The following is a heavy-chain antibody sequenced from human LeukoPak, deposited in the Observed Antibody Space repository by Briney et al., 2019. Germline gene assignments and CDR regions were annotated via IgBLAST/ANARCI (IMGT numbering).Heavy chain of an antibody. CDR3: ARGRGSSWSSFDY. V-gene: IGHV4-30-4*01. CDR1: GGSISSGDYY. CDR2: IYNNGRT. D-gene: IGHD6-13*01. Sequence: SQTLSLTCTVSGGSISSGDYYWSWIRQPPGKGLEWIGYIYNNGRTYYNPSLKSRVTISVDTSMNLFSLKVSSVTAADAAVYYCARGRGSSWSSFDYWGQGTLVTVSS. J-gene: IGHJ4*02.